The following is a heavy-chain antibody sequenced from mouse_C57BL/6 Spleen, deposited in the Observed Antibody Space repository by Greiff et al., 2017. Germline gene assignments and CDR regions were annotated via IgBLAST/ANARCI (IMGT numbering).Heavy chain of an antibody. V-gene: IGHV1-62-2*01. CDR3: ARHRGAYYSNSNRYFDV. Sequence: VQLQQSGAELVKPGASVKLSCKASGYTFTEYTIHWVKQRSGQGLEWIGWFYPGSGSIKYNEKFKDKATLTADQSSSTVYMELSRLTSEDSAVYFCARHRGAYYSNSNRYFDVWGTGTTVTVSS. CDR1: GYTFTEYT. D-gene: IGHD2-5*01. J-gene: IGHJ1*03. CDR2: FYPGSGSI.